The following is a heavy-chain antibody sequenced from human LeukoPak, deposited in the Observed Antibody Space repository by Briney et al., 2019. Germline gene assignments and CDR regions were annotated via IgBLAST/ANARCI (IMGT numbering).Heavy chain of an antibody. J-gene: IGHJ4*02. CDR2: ISSSSSYI. D-gene: IGHD2-21*01. Sequence: PGGSLRLSCAASGFTFSSYSMNWVRQAPGKGLEWVSSISSSSSYIYYADSVKGRFTISRDNAKNSLYLQMNSLRAEDTAVYYCARAPPSIVVVIPAFDYWGQGTLVTVSS. CDR1: GFTFSSYS. V-gene: IGHV3-21*01. CDR3: ARAPPSIVVVIPAFDY.